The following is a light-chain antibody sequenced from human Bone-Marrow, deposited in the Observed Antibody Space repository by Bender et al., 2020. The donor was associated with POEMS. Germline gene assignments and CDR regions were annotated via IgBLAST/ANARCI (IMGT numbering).Light chain of an antibody. V-gene: IGLV2-14*01. CDR1: NSDIGHYDY. Sequence: QSALTQPASVSGSPGQSITISCSGTNSDIGHYDYVSWYQQHPGKAPKLMIFDVTNRPSGVSDRFSGSKSGTSASLAITGLQAEDEGDYYCQSYDNSLGGWVFGGGTKLTVL. CDR3: QSYDNSLGGWV. CDR2: DVT. J-gene: IGLJ3*02.